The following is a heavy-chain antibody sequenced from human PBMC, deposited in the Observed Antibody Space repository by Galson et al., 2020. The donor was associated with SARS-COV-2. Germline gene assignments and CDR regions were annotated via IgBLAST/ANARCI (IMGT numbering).Heavy chain of an antibody. CDR3: ATSGSPYWYFDL. CDR1: GYTLTELS. J-gene: IGHJ2*01. D-gene: IGHD5-12*01. V-gene: IGHV1-24*01. Sequence: ASVKVSCKVSGYTLTELSMHWVRQAPGKGLEWMGGFDPEDGETIYAQKFQGRVTMTEATPTDTAYMELSSLRSEDTAVYYCATSGSPYWYFDLWGRGTLVTVSS. CDR2: FDPEDGET.